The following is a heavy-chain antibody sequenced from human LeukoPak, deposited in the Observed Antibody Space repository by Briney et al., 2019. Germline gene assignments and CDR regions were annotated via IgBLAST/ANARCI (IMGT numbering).Heavy chain of an antibody. CDR2: INHSGST. V-gene: IGHV4-34*01. D-gene: IGHD5-18*01. CDR1: GGSFSGYY. CDR3: ARSLQPGDAFDI. J-gene: IGHJ3*02. Sequence: SETLSLTCAVYGGSFSGYYWSWIRQPPGKGLEWIGEINHSGSTNYNPSLKSRVTISVDTSKNQFSLKLSSVTAADTAVYYCARSLQPGDAFDIWGQGTMVTVSS.